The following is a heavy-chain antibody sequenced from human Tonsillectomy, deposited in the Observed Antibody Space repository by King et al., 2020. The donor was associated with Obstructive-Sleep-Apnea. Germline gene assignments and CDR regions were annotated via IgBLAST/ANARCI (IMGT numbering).Heavy chain of an antibody. Sequence: QLVQSGAEVKKPGASVKVSCKVSGYTLTELSMHWVRQAPGKGLEWMGGFDPEDGETIYAQKFQGRVTMTEDTSTDTAYMELSSLRSEDTAVYYCATGYYSSTSCSVDSNWFDPWGQGTLVTVSS. D-gene: IGHD2-2*01. CDR2: FDPEDGET. J-gene: IGHJ5*02. V-gene: IGHV1-24*01. CDR3: ATGYYSSTSCSVDSNWFDP. CDR1: GYTLTELS.